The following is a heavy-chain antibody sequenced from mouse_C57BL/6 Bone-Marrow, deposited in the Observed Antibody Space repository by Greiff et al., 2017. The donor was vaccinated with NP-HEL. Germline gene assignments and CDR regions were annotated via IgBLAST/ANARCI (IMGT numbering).Heavy chain of an antibody. CDR3: ARGGDYDPHYYAMDY. CDR1: GYAFSSYW. D-gene: IGHD2-4*01. J-gene: IGHJ4*01. CDR2: IYPGDGDT. V-gene: IGHV1-82*01. Sequence: QVQLQQSGPELVKPGASVKISCKASGYAFSSYWMNWVKQRPGKGLEWIGRIYPGDGDTTYNGTFKGKATLTADKSSSTAYMQLSSRTSEDAAVYFCARGGDYDPHYYAMDYWGQGTSVTVSS.